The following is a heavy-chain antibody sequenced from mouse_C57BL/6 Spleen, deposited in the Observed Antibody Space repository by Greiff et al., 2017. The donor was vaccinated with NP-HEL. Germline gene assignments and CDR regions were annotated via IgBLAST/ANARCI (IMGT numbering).Heavy chain of an antibody. CDR2: IYPGDGDT. Sequence: VQLQQSGPELVKPGASVKISCKASGYAFSSSWMNWVKQRPGKGLEWIGRIYPGDGDTNYNGKFKGKATLTADKSSSTAYMQLSSLTSEDSAVYFCAIPAQATWFAYWGQRTLVTVSA. CDR1: GYAFSSSW. V-gene: IGHV1-82*01. CDR3: AIPAQATWFAY. J-gene: IGHJ3*01. D-gene: IGHD3-2*02.